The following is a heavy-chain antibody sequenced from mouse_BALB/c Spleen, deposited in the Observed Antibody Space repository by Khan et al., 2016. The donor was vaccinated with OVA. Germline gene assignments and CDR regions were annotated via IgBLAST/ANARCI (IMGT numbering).Heavy chain of an antibody. CDR3: TRSVYGSFAY. J-gene: IGHJ3*01. D-gene: IGHD2-2*01. CDR1: GYTFSSYY. Sequence: QVQLQQSGAELVKPGASVKLSCKASGYTFSSYYMYWVKQRPGQGLEWIGEINPNNGGTNFNQNFKSKATLTVDKSSSTAFMQLSSLTSEDSAVYYCTRSVYGSFAYWGQGTLVTVSA. V-gene: IGHV1S81*02. CDR2: INPNNGGT.